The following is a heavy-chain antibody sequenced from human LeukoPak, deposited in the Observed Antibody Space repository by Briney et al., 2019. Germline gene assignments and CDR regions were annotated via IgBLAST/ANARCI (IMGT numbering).Heavy chain of an antibody. Sequence: ASVKVSCKASGYTFTGYYMHWVRQAPGQGLEWMGCINPNSGGTNYAQKFQGRVTMTRDTSISTAYMELSRLRSDDTAVYYCARGGRGVIGNYNWFDPWGQGTLVTVSS. CDR3: ARGGRGVIGNYNWFDP. J-gene: IGHJ5*02. CDR1: GYTFTGYY. CDR2: INPNSGGT. D-gene: IGHD3-16*02. V-gene: IGHV1-2*02.